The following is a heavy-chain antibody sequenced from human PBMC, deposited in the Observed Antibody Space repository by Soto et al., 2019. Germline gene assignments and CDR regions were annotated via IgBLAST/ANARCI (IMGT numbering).Heavy chain of an antibody. D-gene: IGHD2-2*02. CDR2: ISGSGDST. J-gene: IGHJ4*02. CDR1: GFTFSIYG. Sequence: EVQLLESGGGLVQPGGSLRLSCAASGFTFSIYGMTWVRQAPGKGLDWVSDISGSGDSTYYADSVKGRFTISRDNSKNTLYLQMNSLRAEDTAVYYCVKWKYNVTTAILGGGGADYWGQGTLVTVSS. CDR3: VKWKYNVTTAILGGGGADY. V-gene: IGHV3-23*01.